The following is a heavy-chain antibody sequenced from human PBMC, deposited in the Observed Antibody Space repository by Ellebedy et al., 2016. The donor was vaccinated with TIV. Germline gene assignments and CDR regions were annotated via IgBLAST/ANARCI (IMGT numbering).Heavy chain of an antibody. Sequence: AASVTVSCKASGYDFTTYYIHWVRQAPGQGLEWMAIINPSGGSTNYAQKFQGRLTVTRDTSTSTVYMELSRLRSEDTAVYYCARVPIRHPDYYYYGMDIWGQGTTVTVSS. J-gene: IGHJ6*02. CDR1: GYDFTTYY. D-gene: IGHD2-2*01. CDR2: INPSGGST. V-gene: IGHV1-46*01. CDR3: ARVPIRHPDYYYYGMDI.